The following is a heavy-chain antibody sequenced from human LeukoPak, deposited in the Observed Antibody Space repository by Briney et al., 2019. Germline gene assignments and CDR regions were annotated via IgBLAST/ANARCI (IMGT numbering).Heavy chain of an antibody. CDR2: IYYSGST. J-gene: IGHJ5*02. Sequence: SETLSLTCTVSGGSISSGDYYWSWIRQPPGKGLEWIGYIYYSGSTNYNPSLKSRVTISVDTSKNQFSLKLSSVTAADTAVYYCARRQYSSGWYKVEWFDPWGQGTLVTVSS. CDR3: ARRQYSSGWYKVEWFDP. CDR1: GGSISSGDYY. D-gene: IGHD6-19*01. V-gene: IGHV4-61*08.